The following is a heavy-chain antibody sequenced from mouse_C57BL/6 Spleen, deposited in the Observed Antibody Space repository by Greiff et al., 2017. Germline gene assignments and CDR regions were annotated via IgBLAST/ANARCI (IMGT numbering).Heavy chain of an antibody. CDR2: LNPNYGTT. CDR3: ARSGIYYCYDGYYAMDY. V-gene: IGHV1-39*01. Sequence: EVQLQQSGPELVKPGASVKISCKASGYSFTDYNMNWVKQSNGKSLEWIGALNPNYGTTSYKQTVKGQATLSVDQASSTTYMQLNSLTSEDSAVYYCARSGIYYCYDGYYAMDYWGQGTSVTVSS. CDR1: GYSFTDYN. J-gene: IGHJ4*01. D-gene: IGHD2-2*01.